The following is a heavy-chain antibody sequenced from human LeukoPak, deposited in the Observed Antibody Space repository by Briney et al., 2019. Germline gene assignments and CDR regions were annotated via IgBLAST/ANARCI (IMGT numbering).Heavy chain of an antibody. CDR1: GYTFTSYG. V-gene: IGHV1-18*04. Sequence: ASVKVSCKASGYTFTSYGISWVRQAPGQGLEWMGWISAYNGNTNYAQKLQGRVTMTTDTSTNTAYMELRSLRSDDTAVYYCARDNKLDYVWGSHPRFDPWGQGTLVTVSS. CDR3: ARDNKLDYVWGSHPRFDP. CDR2: ISAYNGNT. D-gene: IGHD3-16*02. J-gene: IGHJ5*02.